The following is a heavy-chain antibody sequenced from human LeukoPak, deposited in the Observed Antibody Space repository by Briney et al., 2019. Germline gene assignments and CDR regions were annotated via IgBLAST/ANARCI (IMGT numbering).Heavy chain of an antibody. CDR3: AKDLGGGSGCYDP. CDR2: ISYDGSNK. D-gene: IGHD6-19*01. CDR1: GFTFSSYG. V-gene: IGHV3-30*18. J-gene: IGHJ2*01. Sequence: GGSLRLSCAASGFTFSSYGMHWVRQAPGKGLEWVAIISYDGSNKYYADSVQSRFTISRDNSKNTLYLQMNSLRAEDTAVYYCAKDLGGGSGCYDPWGRGTLVTVSS.